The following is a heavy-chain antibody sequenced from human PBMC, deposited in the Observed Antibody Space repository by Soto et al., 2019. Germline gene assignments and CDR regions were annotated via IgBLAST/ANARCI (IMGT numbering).Heavy chain of an antibody. CDR3: ARVLREFWFDP. J-gene: IGHJ5*02. CDR1: GGSISSSSYY. CDR2: IYYSGST. D-gene: IGHD1-26*01. Sequence: QLQLQESGPGLVKPSETLSLTCTVSGGSISSSSYYWGWIRQPPGKGLEWIGSIYYSGSTYYNPSLKSRVTISVDTSKNQFSLKLSSVTAADTAVYYCARVLREFWFDPWGQGTLVTVSS. V-gene: IGHV4-39*01.